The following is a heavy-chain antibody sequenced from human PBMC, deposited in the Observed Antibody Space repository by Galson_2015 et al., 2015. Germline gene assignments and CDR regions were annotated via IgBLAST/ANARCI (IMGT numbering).Heavy chain of an antibody. Sequence: SLRLSCAASGFTFSSYDMNWVRQAPGKGLEWVSYISSSGSTIYYADSVKGRFTISRDNAKNSLYLQMNSLRAEDTAVYYCARVERGGYYFDYWGQGTLVTVSS. J-gene: IGHJ4*02. CDR2: ISSSGSTI. V-gene: IGHV3-48*03. CDR1: GFTFSSYD. D-gene: IGHD1-26*01. CDR3: ARVERGGYYFDY.